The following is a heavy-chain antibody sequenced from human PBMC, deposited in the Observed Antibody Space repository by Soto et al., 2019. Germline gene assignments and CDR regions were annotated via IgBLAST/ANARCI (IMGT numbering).Heavy chain of an antibody. CDR2: INAGNGNT. J-gene: IGHJ4*02. Sequence: QVQLVQSGAEEKKPGASVKVSCQASGYTFTAYAIHWVRQAPGQRLEWMGWINAGNGNTRYLQKFQTTITITRDTPASTAYMELSSLPFADTAVYFCARSAISPFGGLIGPFDYWGQGNLVAVSS. V-gene: IGHV1-3*05. D-gene: IGHD3-16*02. CDR1: GYTFTAYA. CDR3: ARSAISPFGGLIGPFDY.